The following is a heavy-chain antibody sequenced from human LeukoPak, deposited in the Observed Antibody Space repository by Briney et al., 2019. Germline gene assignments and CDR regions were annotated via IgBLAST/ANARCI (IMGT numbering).Heavy chain of an antibody. J-gene: IGHJ4*02. CDR2: IHSGGTT. CDR1: GLTVSNNF. V-gene: IGHV3-53*01. D-gene: IGHD2-2*01. CDR3: VRGHYAGSAF. Sequence: GGSLRLSCAASGLTVSNNFMSWVRQARWKGVEWVSVIHSGGTTFYADSVKGRFTISRDNLQNTLYLQMSLLRTEDTAVYYCVRGHYAGSAFWGQGTLVTVSS.